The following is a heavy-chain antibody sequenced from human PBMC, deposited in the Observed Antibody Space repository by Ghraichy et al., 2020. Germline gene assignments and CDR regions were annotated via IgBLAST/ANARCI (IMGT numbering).Heavy chain of an antibody. CDR1: GGSISSGGYY. D-gene: IGHD3-10*01. Sequence: SETLSLTCTVSGGSISSGGYYWSWIRQHPRKGLEWIGYIYYSGSTYYNPSLKSRVTISVDTSKNQFSLKLSSVTAADTAVYYCARVCYYYGSGSYFYNWFDPWGQGTLVTVSS. CDR2: IYYSGST. J-gene: IGHJ5*02. V-gene: IGHV4-31*03. CDR3: ARVCYYYGSGSYFYNWFDP.